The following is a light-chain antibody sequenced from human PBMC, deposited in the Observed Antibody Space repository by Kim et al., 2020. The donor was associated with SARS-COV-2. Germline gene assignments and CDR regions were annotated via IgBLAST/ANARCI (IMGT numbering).Light chain of an antibody. J-gene: IGLJ2*01. Sequence: SYELTQPPSVSVSPGQTASITCSGDKLGDKYACWYQQKPGQSPVLVIYQDSKRPSGIPERFFGSNSGNTATLTISGTQAMDEADYYCQAWDSSHVVFGGG. CDR2: QDS. CDR3: QAWDSSHVV. V-gene: IGLV3-1*01. CDR1: KLGDKY.